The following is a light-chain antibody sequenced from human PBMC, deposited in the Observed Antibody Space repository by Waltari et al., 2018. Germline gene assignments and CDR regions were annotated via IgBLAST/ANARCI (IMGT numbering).Light chain of an antibody. J-gene: IGLJ2*01. CDR2: EVN. V-gene: IGLV2-23*02. CDR3: CSFATNSIVI. Sequence: QSALTQPASVSGSPGQSITISCSGTGSDVGSYNLVSWYQQHPGKAPKLIIYEVNMRPSGVSERFSGSKSGVMSSLTISGLQAEDEAVYFCCSFATNSIVIFGGGTKLTVL. CDR1: GSDVGSYNL.